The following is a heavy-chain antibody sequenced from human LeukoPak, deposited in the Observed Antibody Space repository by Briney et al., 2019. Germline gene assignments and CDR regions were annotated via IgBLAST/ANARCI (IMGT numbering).Heavy chain of an antibody. Sequence: ASVKVSCKASGYTFTGYYMHWVRQAPGQGLEWMGWINPNSGGTNYAQKFQGRVTMTRDTSISTAYMELSRLRSDDTAVYYCAREGYSSGWYEKGFDYWGRGTLVTVSS. D-gene: IGHD6-19*01. CDR1: GYTFTGYY. CDR2: INPNSGGT. J-gene: IGHJ4*02. V-gene: IGHV1-2*02. CDR3: AREGYSSGWYEKGFDY.